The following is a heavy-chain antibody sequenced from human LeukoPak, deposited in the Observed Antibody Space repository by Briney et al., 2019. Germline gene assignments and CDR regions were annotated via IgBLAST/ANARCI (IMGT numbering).Heavy chain of an antibody. V-gene: IGHV3-21*01. CDR1: GFTFSSYS. CDR2: ISRSGSST. D-gene: IGHD4-17*01. Sequence: PGGSLRLSCAASGFTFSSYSMNWVRQAPGKGLEWVSSISRSGSSTYYADSVKGRFTISRDNAKNSLYLQMNSLRAEDTAVYYCAREGEHDNGDLDYWGQGTLVTVSS. J-gene: IGHJ4*02. CDR3: AREGEHDNGDLDY.